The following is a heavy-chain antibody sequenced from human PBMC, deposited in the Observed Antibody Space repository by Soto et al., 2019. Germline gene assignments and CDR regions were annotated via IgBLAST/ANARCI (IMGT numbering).Heavy chain of an antibody. V-gene: IGHV3-30*18. D-gene: IGHD1-26*01. CDR3: AKDRKYSGSSTRRPIDY. CDR2: ISYDGSNK. CDR1: GFTFSSYG. Sequence: GCLRRSCAASGFTFSSYGMHWVRQAPGKGLEWVAVISYDGSNKYYADSVKGRFTISRDNSKNTLYLQMKSLRAEDTAVYYCAKDRKYSGSSTRRPIDYWGQGTLVTVSS. J-gene: IGHJ4*02.